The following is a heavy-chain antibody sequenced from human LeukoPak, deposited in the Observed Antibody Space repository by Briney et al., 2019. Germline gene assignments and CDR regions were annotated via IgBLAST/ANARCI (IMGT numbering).Heavy chain of an antibody. CDR1: GDSFSSYA. CDR2: IIPIFGTA. Sequence: SVKVSCKASGDSFSSYAITWVRQAPGQGLEWLGRIIPIFGTANYPQKFQGRVTITADILSSTAYIEMTNLTSDDTVVYFCAKQGAARQDYYMDVWGNGTTVSVS. D-gene: IGHD5-18*01. J-gene: IGHJ6*03. CDR3: AKQGAARQDYYMDV. V-gene: IGHV1-69*06.